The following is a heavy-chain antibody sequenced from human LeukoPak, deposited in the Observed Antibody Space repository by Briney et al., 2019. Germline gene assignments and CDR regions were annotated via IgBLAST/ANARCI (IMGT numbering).Heavy chain of an antibody. CDR2: ITSSSSYI. Sequence: PGGSLRLSCAASGFTFSDNYMNWVRQAPGKGLEWVSSITSSSSYIYYADSVKGRFTISRDNAKSSLYLQVNSLRAEDTAVYYCARDPYSGNYGAYYYYYMDVWGKGTTVTISS. D-gene: IGHD1-26*01. V-gene: IGHV3-21*01. J-gene: IGHJ6*03. CDR3: ARDPYSGNYGAYYYYYMDV. CDR1: GFTFSDNY.